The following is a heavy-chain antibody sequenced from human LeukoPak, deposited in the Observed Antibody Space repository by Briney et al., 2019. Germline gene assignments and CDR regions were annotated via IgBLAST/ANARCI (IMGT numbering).Heavy chain of an antibody. J-gene: IGHJ4*02. CDR1: GFSFSDAY. Sequence: GGSLRLSCVASGFSFSDAYMSWVRQAPGKGLEWISYINLSGNTVFYADSVKGRFTISRDNSKNTLYLQMNSLRAEDTAVYYCARDGRIVGATRVFDYWGQGTLVTVSS. CDR3: ARDGRIVGATRVFDY. CDR2: INLSGNTV. V-gene: IGHV3-11*01. D-gene: IGHD1-26*01.